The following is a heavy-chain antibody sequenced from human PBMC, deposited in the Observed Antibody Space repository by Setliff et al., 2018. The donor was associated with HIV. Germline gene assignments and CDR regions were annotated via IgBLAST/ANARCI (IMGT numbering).Heavy chain of an antibody. Sequence: ASVKVSCKASGYTFTGFYVHWVRRAPGQGLEWMGWINPNSGDTNYAQKFQGRVTMTRDTSISTAYMDLSSLTSDDTAVYYCALASIVSTARWNHWGRGTLVTVSS. V-gene: IGHV1-2*02. D-gene: IGHD1-26*01. J-gene: IGHJ5*02. CDR1: GYTFTGFY. CDR2: INPNSGDT. CDR3: ALASIVSTARWNH.